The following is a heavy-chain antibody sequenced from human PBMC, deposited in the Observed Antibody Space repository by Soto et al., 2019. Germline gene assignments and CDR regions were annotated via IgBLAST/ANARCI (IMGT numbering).Heavy chain of an antibody. CDR2: IYYSGST. CDR3: ARRTTVTTDFDY. Sequence: SETLSHTCTVSGGSISSSSYYWGWIRQPPGKGLEWIGSIYYSGSTYYNPSLKSRVTISVDTSKNQFSLKLSSVTAADTAVYYCARRTTVTTDFDYWGQGTLVTVSS. D-gene: IGHD4-17*01. V-gene: IGHV4-39*01. J-gene: IGHJ4*02. CDR1: GGSISSSSYY.